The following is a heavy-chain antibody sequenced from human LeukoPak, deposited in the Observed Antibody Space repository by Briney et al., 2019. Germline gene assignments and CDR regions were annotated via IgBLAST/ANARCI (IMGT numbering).Heavy chain of an antibody. J-gene: IGHJ4*02. CDR3: ARTVGYHDY. D-gene: IGHD2-2*01. CDR1: GGSISSYY. V-gene: IGHV4-59*01. Sequence: SETLSLTCSVSGGSISSYYWSWIRQPPGKGLEWIGYIYYSGSTNYNPSLKSRVTISVDTSKNQFSLKLSSETAADTAVYYCARTVGYHDYWGQGTLVTVSS. CDR2: IYYSGST.